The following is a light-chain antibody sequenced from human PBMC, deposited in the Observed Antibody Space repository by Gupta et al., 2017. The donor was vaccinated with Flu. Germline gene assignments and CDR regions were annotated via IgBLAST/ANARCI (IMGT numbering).Light chain of an antibody. CDR1: TIGSYR. CDR3: HVWDSSSDQLV. Sequence: SFVLTQPPSVSVAPGQTARITCGGDTIGSYRVHWYQQKPGQAPVLVVVFENDRPSGIPEGCFCYSSGGKATPLTSRVAVGDEGYDYCHVWDSSSDQLVFGGGTKLTVL. J-gene: IGLJ2*01. CDR2: FEN. V-gene: IGLV3-21*02.